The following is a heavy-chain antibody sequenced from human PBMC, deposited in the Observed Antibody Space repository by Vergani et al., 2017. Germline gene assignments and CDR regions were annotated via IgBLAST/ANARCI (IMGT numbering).Heavy chain of an antibody. CDR1: GYTFTSYG. V-gene: IGHV1-18*01. CDR2: ISAYNGNT. CDR3: ARDTAGCSRTSCYDNLFDP. D-gene: IGHD2-2*01. Sequence: QVQLVQSGAEVKKPGASVKVSCKASGYTFTSYGISWVRQAPGQGLEWMGWISAYNGNTNYAQKLQGRVTMTTDTSTSTAYMELRSMRSDDTAVYYCARDTAGCSRTSCYDNLFDPWGQGTLVTVSS. J-gene: IGHJ5*02.